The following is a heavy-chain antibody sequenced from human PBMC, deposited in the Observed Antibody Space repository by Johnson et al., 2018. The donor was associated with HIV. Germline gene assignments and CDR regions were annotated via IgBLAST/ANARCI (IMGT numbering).Heavy chain of an antibody. CDR3: ARDHPYCTGGVCYDGCES. CDR2: ISSGGST. Sequence: VQLVESGGGLIQPGGSLRLSCAASGFTVSSNYMSWVRQAPGKGLAWVSVISSGGSTYYADSVKGRFTISRDNSKNTLYLQMNSLRAEDTALYYCARDHPYCTGGVCYDGCESWGQGTMVTVSS. CDR1: GFTVSSNY. J-gene: IGHJ3*02. V-gene: IGHV3-53*01. D-gene: IGHD2-8*02.